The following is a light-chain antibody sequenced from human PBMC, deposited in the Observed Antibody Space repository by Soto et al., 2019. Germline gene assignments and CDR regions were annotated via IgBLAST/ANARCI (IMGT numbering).Light chain of an antibody. Sequence: DIVVTQSPGTLSLSPGERATLACRASQRVXSNLGWDQKKPGQATRLLISGASTRATGIPARFSGSGSGKEFTLTISSLQSEDFAVYYCQQYNNWPPITFGQGTRLEIK. CDR1: QRVXSN. CDR2: GAS. CDR3: QQYNNWPPIT. V-gene: IGKV3-15*01. J-gene: IGKJ5*01.